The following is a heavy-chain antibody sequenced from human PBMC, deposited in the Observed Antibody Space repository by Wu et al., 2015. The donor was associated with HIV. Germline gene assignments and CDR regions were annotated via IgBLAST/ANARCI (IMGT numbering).Heavy chain of an antibody. V-gene: IGHV1-69*05. Sequence: QVQLVQSGAEVKKPGSSVKVSCKASGGTFSSYAISWVRQAPGQGLEWMGGIIPIFGTANYAQKFQGRVTITTDESTSTAYMELSSLRSEDTAVYYCARDRLVVGATAGYYGMDVWGPRDHGSPSPQ. D-gene: IGHD1-26*01. J-gene: IGHJ6*01. CDR1: GGTFSSYA. CDR3: ARDRLVVGATAGYYGMDV. CDR2: IIPIFGTA.